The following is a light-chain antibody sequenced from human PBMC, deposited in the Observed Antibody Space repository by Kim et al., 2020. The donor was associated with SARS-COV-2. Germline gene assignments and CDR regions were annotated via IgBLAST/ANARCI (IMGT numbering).Light chain of an antibody. Sequence: CPGDRATLSSRARQSVSSSSLAWYQQKPAQAPRLLIYGASSRATGIPDRFSGSGSGTDFTLTISRLEPEDFAVYYCQQYGSSPPYTFGQGTKLEI. CDR1: QSVSSSS. V-gene: IGKV3-20*01. CDR2: GAS. CDR3: QQYGSSPPYT. J-gene: IGKJ2*01.